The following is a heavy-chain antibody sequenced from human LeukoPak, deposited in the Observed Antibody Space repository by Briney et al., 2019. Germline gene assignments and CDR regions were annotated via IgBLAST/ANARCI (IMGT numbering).Heavy chain of an antibody. CDR3: ARVNIVATVSNWFDP. V-gene: IGHV1-2*02. Sequence: ASVKVSCKDSGYTFTGYYMHWVRQAPGQGLEWMGWINPNSGGTNYAQKFQGRVTMTRDTSISTAYMELSRLRSDDTAVYYCARVNIVATVSNWFDPWGQGTLVTVSS. CDR1: GYTFTGYY. J-gene: IGHJ5*02. D-gene: IGHD5-12*01. CDR2: INPNSGGT.